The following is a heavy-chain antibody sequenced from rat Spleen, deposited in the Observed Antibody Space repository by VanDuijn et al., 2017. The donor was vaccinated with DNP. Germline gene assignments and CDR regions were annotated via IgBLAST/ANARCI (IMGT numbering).Heavy chain of an antibody. CDR2: ISYSGAT. Sequence: EVQLQESGPGLVKPSQPVSLTCSVTGSSITSNYWGWIREFPGNKMEYIGHISYSGATNYNPSLKSRISITRDTSKNQFFLHLNSVTTEDSATYYCARWVWYFDYWGQGVIVTVSS. V-gene: IGHV3-1*01. CDR1: GSSITSNY. J-gene: IGHJ2*01. CDR3: ARWVWYFDY.